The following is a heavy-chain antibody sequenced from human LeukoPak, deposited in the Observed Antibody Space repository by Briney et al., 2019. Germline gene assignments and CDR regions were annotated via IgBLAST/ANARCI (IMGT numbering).Heavy chain of an antibody. CDR1: GGWISSHY. V-gene: IGHV4-59*11. J-gene: IGHJ6*03. CDR2: IYYSGST. CDR3: ARGLNWGGYYHYYYYYMDV. Sequence: WVTLSLTCTVSGGWISSHYWSLIRQPPAKALEWIGYIYYSGSTNYNPSLKSRLTISVDTSKTQYSLKLSSVTDADTAVYDCARGLNWGGYYHYYYYYMDVWGKGTTVTVSS. D-gene: IGHD3-3*01.